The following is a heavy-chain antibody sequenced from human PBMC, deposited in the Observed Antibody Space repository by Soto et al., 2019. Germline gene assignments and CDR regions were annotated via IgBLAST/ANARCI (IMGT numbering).Heavy chain of an antibody. CDR3: ARGRAKRRKFPRSPDY. V-gene: IGHV1-8*01. D-gene: IGHD1-26*01. Sequence: QVQLVQSGAEVKKPGASVKVSCQASGYTFTSYDINWVRQATGQGLEWMGWINPNSYNTGYAQKFQGRVTMTRDTTISTVYMELSSLTSEDTAVYYWARGRAKRRKFPRSPDYWGQGTLVTVSS. CDR1: GYTFTSYD. J-gene: IGHJ4*02. CDR2: INPNSYNT.